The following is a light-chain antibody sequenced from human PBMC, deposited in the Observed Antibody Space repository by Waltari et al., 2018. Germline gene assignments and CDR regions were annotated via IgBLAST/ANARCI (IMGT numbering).Light chain of an antibody. CDR2: RNH. V-gene: IGLV1-47*01. Sequence: QSVLTQPPSASATPGQRVTISCSGSRPNLGRNYLYCYQHRPGTAPKLLLYRNHDRPSRVPDRFSASKYGTSASLVISELRSEDEGIYYCASWDESHYVFGPGTTVTVL. J-gene: IGLJ1*01. CDR1: RPNLGRNY. CDR3: ASWDESHYV.